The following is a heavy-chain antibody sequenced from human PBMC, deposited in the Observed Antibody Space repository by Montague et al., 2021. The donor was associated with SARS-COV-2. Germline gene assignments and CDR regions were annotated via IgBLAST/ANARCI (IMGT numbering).Heavy chain of an antibody. CDR1: GGSISSGSYC. CDR3: ARREDYYGSGSYPN. D-gene: IGHD3-10*01. Sequence: SETLSLTCTVSGGSISSGSYCWGWIRQPPGKGLEWIGSIYYSGSTYYNPSLKSRVTISVDTSKNQFSLKLSSVTAADTAVYYCARREDYYGSGSYPNWGQGTLVTVSS. CDR2: IYYSGST. V-gene: IGHV4-39*01. J-gene: IGHJ4*02.